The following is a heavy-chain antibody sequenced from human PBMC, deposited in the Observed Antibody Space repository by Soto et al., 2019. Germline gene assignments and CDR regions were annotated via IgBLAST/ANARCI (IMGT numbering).Heavy chain of an antibody. D-gene: IGHD3-3*01. CDR1: GFTFDDYA. J-gene: IGHJ4*02. CDR2: ISWNSGSI. Sequence: GGSLRLSCAASGFTFDDYAMHWVRQAPGKGLEWVSGISWNSGSIGYADSVKGRFTISRDNAKNSLYLQMNSLRAEDTALYYCAKAWYYDFWSGYWIDYWGQGTLVTVSS. V-gene: IGHV3-9*01. CDR3: AKAWYYDFWSGYWIDY.